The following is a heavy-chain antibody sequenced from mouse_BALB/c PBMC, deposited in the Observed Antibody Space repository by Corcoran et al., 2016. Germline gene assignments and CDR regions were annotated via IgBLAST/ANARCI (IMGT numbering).Heavy chain of an antibody. CDR1: GFNIKDTY. J-gene: IGHJ3*01. CDR3: ARVYDCYLGWFAY. D-gene: IGHD2-3*01. V-gene: IGHV14-3*02. Sequence: EVQLQQSGADLVKPGASVKLSCTASGFNIKDTYMHWVKQRPEQCLEWIGRIDPANGNTKYDPKFQGKATITADTSSNTAYLQLSSLTSEDTAVHYCARVYDCYLGWFAYWGPGTLVTVSA. CDR2: IDPANGNT.